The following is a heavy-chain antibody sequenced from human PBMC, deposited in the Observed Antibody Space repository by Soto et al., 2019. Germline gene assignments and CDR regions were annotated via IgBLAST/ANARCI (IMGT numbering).Heavy chain of an antibody. CDR1: GGSFSGYY. D-gene: IGHD3-10*01. Sequence: SETLSLTCAVYGGSFSGYYWSWIRQPPGEGLKWIGELNDSGGTNYNASLKSRVSISVDTSKNQFSLKLSFVTAADTAVYYCARGRGGVQHWGQGTLVTVS. CDR3: ARGRGGVQH. CDR2: LNDSGGT. V-gene: IGHV4-34*01. J-gene: IGHJ1*01.